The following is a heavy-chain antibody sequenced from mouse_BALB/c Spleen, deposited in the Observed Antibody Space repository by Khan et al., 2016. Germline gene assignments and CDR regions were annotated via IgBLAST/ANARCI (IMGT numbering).Heavy chain of an antibody. D-gene: IGHD2-4*01. CDR3: TRAGYDYPFGY. CDR1: GYTFTSYY. CDR2: INPSNGDT. Sequence: QVQLKESGAELVKPGASVKLSCKASGYTFTSYYMYWVKQRPGQGLEWIGEINPSNGDTNFNERFKSKATLTVDKSSSTTYMQFSSLTSEDSAVYYCTRAGYDYPFGYWGQGTLVTVSA. J-gene: IGHJ3*01. V-gene: IGHV1S81*02.